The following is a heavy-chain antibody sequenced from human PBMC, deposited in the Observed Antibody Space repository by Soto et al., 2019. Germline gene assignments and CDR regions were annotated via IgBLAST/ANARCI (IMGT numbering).Heavy chain of an antibody. CDR3: ARGLDQYKTHW. CDR2: IHPSGST. V-gene: IGHV4-34*01. CDR1: GGSFSGYY. Sequence: SETLSLTCAVDGGSFSGYYWSWIRQPPGEGMEWIGEIHPSGSTDYNPSLKSRVTISVDTSKNQFSLKLSSVTAADSAVYYCARGLDQYKTHWWGPGTPVTVSS. D-gene: IGHD1-1*01. J-gene: IGHJ4*02.